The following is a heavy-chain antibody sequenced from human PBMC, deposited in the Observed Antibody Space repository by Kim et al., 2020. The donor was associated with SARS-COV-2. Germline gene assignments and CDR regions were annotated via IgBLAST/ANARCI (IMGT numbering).Heavy chain of an antibody. V-gene: IGHV4-59*01. J-gene: IGHJ4*02. CDR2: IYYSGST. CDR1: GGSISSYY. D-gene: IGHD3-16*01. Sequence: SETLSLTCTVSGGSISSYYWSWIRQPPGKGLEWIGYIYYSGSTNYNPSLKSRVTISVDTSKNQFSLKLSSVTAADTAVYYCASSIGARDYWGQGTLVTVS. CDR3: ASSIGARDY.